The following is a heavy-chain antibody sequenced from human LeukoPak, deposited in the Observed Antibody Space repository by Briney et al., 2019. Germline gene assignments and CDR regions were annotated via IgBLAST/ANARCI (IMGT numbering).Heavy chain of an antibody. CDR2: IKRKSDGGAT. V-gene: IGHV3-15*01. CDR1: GFTFSNAW. D-gene: IGHD4-11*01. J-gene: IGHJ4*02. Sequence: PRGSLRLSCAASGFTFSNAWMSWVRQAPGKGLEWVGRIKRKSDGGATDYAAPVKGRFTISRDDSKNTLYLQMNSLKTEDTALYYCTKEDYGNYVSPHWGQGTLVTVSS. CDR3: TKEDYGNYVSPH.